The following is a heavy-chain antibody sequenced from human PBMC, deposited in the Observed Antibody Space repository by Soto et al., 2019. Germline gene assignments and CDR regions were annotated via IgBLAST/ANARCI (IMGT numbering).Heavy chain of an antibody. CDR3: ARVSGPPMYISSSRRNWFDP. J-gene: IGHJ5*02. D-gene: IGHD6-6*01. Sequence: SETLSLTCGVYGGSFSGYYGSSIRQPGGKGLEWIGEINHSGSTNYNPSLKSRVTISVDTSKNQFSLKLNVETAAVSAVYYCARVSGPPMYISSSRRNWFDPGGQGTLVTVSS. CDR1: GGSFSGYY. CDR2: INHSGST. V-gene: IGHV4-34*01.